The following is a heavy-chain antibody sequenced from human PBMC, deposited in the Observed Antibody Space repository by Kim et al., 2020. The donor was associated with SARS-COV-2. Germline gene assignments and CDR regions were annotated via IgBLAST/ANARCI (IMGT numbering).Heavy chain of an antibody. CDR1: GFTFSSYA. J-gene: IGHJ4*02. CDR3: ASHDYLDY. V-gene: IGHV3-30*04. Sequence: GGSLRLSCAASGFTFSSYAMHWVRQAPGKGLEWVAVLAHDGSSKYYVDSVKGRFIISRDNSKNTLYLQMNSLRVEDTAVYYCASHDYLDYWGQGTLVTVSS. CDR2: LAHDGSSK.